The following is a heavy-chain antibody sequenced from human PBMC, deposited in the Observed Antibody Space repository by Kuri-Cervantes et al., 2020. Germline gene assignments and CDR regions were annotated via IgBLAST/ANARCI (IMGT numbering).Heavy chain of an antibody. Sequence: SETLSLTCAVYGGSFSGYYWTWIRQPPGKGLELIGYIHYSGSTNYNPSLRSRLIISVDTSKNQFSLKLTSVTAADTAVYYCARGLTYYNFWSGYAPPWGQGTLVTVSS. CDR1: GGSFSGYY. J-gene: IGHJ5*02. CDR2: IHYSGST. CDR3: ARGLTYYNFWSGYAPP. D-gene: IGHD3-3*01. V-gene: IGHV4-34*01.